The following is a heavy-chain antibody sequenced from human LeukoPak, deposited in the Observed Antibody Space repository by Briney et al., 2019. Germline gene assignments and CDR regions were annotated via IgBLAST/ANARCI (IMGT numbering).Heavy chain of an antibody. Sequence: SETLSLTCAVYGGSFSGYYWSWIRQPPGKGLEWIGEINHSGSTNYNPSLKSRVTIPVDTSKNQFSLKLSSVTAADTAVYYCAREGPITMVRGYYYYMDVWGKGTTVTVSS. CDR1: GGSFSGYY. CDR2: INHSGST. J-gene: IGHJ6*03. CDR3: AREGPITMVRGYYYYMDV. V-gene: IGHV4-34*01. D-gene: IGHD3-10*01.